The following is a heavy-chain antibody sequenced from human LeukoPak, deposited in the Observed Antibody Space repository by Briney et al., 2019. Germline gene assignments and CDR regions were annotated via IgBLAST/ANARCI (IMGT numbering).Heavy chain of an antibody. CDR1: GFTFSTDS. CDR2: IGSSGSTM. Sequence: GGSLRLSCAASGFTFSTDSMNWVRQAPGKGLEWVSYIGSSGSTMYYADSVKGRFTISRDNAKNSLFLQMNSLRAEDTAVYYCAREAVGDAFDIWGQGTMVTVSS. D-gene: IGHD6-19*01. CDR3: AREAVGDAFDI. J-gene: IGHJ3*02. V-gene: IGHV3-48*04.